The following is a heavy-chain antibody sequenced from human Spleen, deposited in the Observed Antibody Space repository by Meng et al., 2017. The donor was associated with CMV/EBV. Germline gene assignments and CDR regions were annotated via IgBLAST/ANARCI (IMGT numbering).Heavy chain of an antibody. CDR3: ARSIIVTGGALDY. J-gene: IGHJ4*02. CDR2: MSAYNGNA. V-gene: IGHV1-18*01. D-gene: IGHD2-8*02. Sequence: KASGYTFRTHGIPWVRQAPGQGLEWMGWMSAYNGNANYAQKFQGRVTMTRDTSTTTAYMELRSLRSDDTAVYYCARSIIVTGGALDYWGQGTLVTVSS. CDR1: GYTFRTHG.